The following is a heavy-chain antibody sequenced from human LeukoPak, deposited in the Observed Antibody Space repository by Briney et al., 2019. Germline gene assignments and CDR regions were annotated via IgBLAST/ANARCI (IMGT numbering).Heavy chain of an antibody. Sequence: SVKVSCKTSGYRFTGYYLHWVRQAPGQEVEGMGGIIPIFGTANYAQKFQGRVTITADNSTSRAYMELSSLRSEDKAVYYCARVGDYYDSSGYLYFDYWGQGTLVTVSS. CDR3: ARVGDYYDSSGYLYFDY. CDR1: GYRFTGYY. D-gene: IGHD3-22*01. J-gene: IGHJ4*02. CDR2: IIPIFGTA. V-gene: IGHV1-69*06.